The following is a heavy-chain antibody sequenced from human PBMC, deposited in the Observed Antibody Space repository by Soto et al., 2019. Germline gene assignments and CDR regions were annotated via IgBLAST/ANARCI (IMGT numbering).Heavy chain of an antibody. Sequence: EVQLEESGGGLVQPGGSLRLSCAASGFTFSSYWMSWVRQAPGKGLEWVANIKQDGSEKYYVDSVKGRFTISRDNAKNSLYLQMNSLRAEDTAVYYCARPYPEGPGLMVYAPDDYWGQGTLVTVSS. J-gene: IGHJ4*02. CDR2: IKQDGSEK. D-gene: IGHD2-8*01. CDR1: GFTFSSYW. CDR3: ARPYPEGPGLMVYAPDDY. V-gene: IGHV3-7*05.